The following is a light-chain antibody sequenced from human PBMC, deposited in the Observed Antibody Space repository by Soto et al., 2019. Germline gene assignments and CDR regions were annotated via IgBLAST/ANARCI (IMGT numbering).Light chain of an antibody. J-gene: IGKJ5*01. CDR2: GAS. CDR1: QSVGSS. Sequence: EIVLTQSTATLSLSPGERATLSCRASQSVGSSLAWYQQKPGQAPRLLIYGASTRATGIPARFSGSGSGTEFTLTISSLQSEDFAVYYCQQYNNWLITFGQGTRLAIK. CDR3: QQYNNWLIT. V-gene: IGKV3-15*01.